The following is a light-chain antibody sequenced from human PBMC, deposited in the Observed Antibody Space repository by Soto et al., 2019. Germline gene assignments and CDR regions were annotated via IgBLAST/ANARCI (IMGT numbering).Light chain of an antibody. Sequence: EIVLTRPPATLSLSPGETATLSCMASQSVSKCLAWYQQKPGQAPRLLIYDVSSRAPGIPARFSGSGSGTDFSLTISSLEPEDFAVYYCEQCNNWPPITFGQGTRLEI. CDR1: QSVSKC. CDR3: EQCNNWPPIT. CDR2: DVS. V-gene: IGKV3-11*01. J-gene: IGKJ5*01.